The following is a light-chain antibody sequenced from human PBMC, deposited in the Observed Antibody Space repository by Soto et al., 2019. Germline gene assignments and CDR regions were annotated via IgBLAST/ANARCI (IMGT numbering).Light chain of an antibody. Sequence: DFQMTQSPSTLSASVGDRVTITCRASQSIHSWLAWYQQRQGTAPKLLIYAASNLLSGVPSRFSGSGSGTNFTLTISSLQPEDFATYYCQQSYKTPHTFGQGTKLETK. V-gene: IGKV1-39*01. CDR3: QQSYKTPHT. J-gene: IGKJ2*01. CDR2: AAS. CDR1: QSIHSW.